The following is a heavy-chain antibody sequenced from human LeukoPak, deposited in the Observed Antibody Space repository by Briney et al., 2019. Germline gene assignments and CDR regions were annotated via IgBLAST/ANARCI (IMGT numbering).Heavy chain of an antibody. CDR1: GFTFSSYS. CDR3: ARDLDYCSGGSCYSISPPDY. Sequence: PGGSLRLSCAASGFTFSSYSMNWVRQAPGKGLEWVSSISSSSSYIYYADSVKGRFTISRDNAKNSLYLQMKSLRAEDTAVYYCARDLDYCSGGSCYSISPPDYWGQGTLVTVSS. CDR2: ISSSSSYI. J-gene: IGHJ4*02. V-gene: IGHV3-21*01. D-gene: IGHD2-15*01.